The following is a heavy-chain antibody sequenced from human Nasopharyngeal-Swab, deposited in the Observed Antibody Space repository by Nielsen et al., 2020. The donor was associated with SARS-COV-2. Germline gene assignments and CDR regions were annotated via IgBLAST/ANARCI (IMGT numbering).Heavy chain of an antibody. CDR2: ISSSGSTI. J-gene: IGHJ3*01. D-gene: IGHD3-16*01. CDR1: GFTFSSYE. V-gene: IGHV3-48*03. Sequence: GGSLRLSCAASGFTFSSYEMNWVRQAPGKGLEWVSYISSSGSTIYYADSVKGRFTISRDNAKNSLYLQMNSLRAEDTAVYYCARVDVHDAFDVWGQGTMVTVSS. CDR3: ARVDVHDAFDV.